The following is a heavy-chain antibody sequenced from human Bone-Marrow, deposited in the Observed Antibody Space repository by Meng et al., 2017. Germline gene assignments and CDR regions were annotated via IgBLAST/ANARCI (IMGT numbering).Heavy chain of an antibody. D-gene: IGHD6-19*01. V-gene: IGHV4-39*01. CDR2: IGHSGFT. CDR1: GGSISTSGYY. CDR3: VRSSAWVRTGFDP. J-gene: IGHJ5*02. Sequence: QPQLQESGPGLVRPSEALSLTCSVSGGSISTSGYYWGWIRQPPGKGLELIGSIGHSGFTYYTPSLKSRVTVSIDTSRNQFSLWLTSVTAADTAVYYCVRSSAWVRTGFDPWGQGTLVTVSS.